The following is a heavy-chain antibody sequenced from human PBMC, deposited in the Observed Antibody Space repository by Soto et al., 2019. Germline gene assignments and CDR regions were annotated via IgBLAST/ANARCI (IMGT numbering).Heavy chain of an antibody. CDR3: AKDPQLRYFDWLLWAFDY. CDR1: GFTFSSYG. CDR2: ISYDGSNK. D-gene: IGHD3-9*01. J-gene: IGHJ4*02. V-gene: IGHV3-30*18. Sequence: GGSLRLSCAASGFTFSSYGMHWVRQAPGKGLEWVAVISYDGSNKYYADSVKGRFTISRDNSKNTLYLQMNSLRAEDTAVYYCAKDPQLRYFDWLLWAFDYWGQGTRATVSS.